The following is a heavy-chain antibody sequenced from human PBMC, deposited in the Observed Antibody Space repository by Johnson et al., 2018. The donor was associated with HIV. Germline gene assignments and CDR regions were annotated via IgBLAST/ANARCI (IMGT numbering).Heavy chain of an antibody. J-gene: IGHJ3*02. V-gene: IGHV3-66*02. CDR3: AKVMTPVDWHGFDI. CDR2: IHGGGSI. CDR1: GFNFDDYD. D-gene: IGHD4-23*01. Sequence: EVQLVESGGGVVRPGGSLRLSCAVSGFNFDDYDMSWVRQIPGKGLEWVSVIHGGGSIYYADSVKGRFTISRDNSKNTLYLQMNSLRAEDTAVYYCAKVMTPVDWHGFDIWGQGTMVTVSS.